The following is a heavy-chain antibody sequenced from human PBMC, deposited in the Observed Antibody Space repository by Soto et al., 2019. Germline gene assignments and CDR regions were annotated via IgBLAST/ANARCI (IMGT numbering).Heavy chain of an antibody. CDR1: GGSISSSSYY. Sequence: QLQLQESGPGLVKPSETLSLTCTVSGGSISSSSYYWGWIRQPPGKGLEWIGRIYYSGSTYYDPALKRRVSTSVDTSKNQFSLTLCSVPAAHTAVYYCASSEFHWGQGTLVTVAS. D-gene: IGHD2-21*01. V-gene: IGHV4-39*01. CDR2: IYYSGST. J-gene: IGHJ4*02. CDR3: ASSEFH.